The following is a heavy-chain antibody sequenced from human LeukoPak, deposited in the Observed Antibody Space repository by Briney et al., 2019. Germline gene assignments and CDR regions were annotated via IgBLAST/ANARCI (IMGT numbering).Heavy chain of an antibody. CDR2: ISSSSSTI. Sequence: GGSLRLSCAASGFTFSSYSMNWVRQAPGKGLEWVSYISSSSSTIYYADSVKGRFTISRDNAKNSLYLQMNSLRAEDTAVYYCARGGESWNDKVVNAFDIWGQGTMVTVSS. J-gene: IGHJ3*02. CDR3: ARGGESWNDKVVNAFDI. CDR1: GFTFSSYS. D-gene: IGHD1-1*01. V-gene: IGHV3-48*04.